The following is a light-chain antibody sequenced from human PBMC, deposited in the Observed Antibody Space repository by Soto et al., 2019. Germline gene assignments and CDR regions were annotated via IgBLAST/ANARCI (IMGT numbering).Light chain of an antibody. J-gene: IGKJ4*01. Sequence: DIQRTQSPSSLSASLGDRVTITCRASQSISTHLNWYQQTQGKAPNIXICAASSLQSGVPSMFNCSGAGTDCTRTISSLQPKDVATDYCPQTYSTPVTFGGGTKVDIK. CDR2: AAS. CDR3: PQTYSTPVT. V-gene: IGKV1-39*01. CDR1: QSISTH.